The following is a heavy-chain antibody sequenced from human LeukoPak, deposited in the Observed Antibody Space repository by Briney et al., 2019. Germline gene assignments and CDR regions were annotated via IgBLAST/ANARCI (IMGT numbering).Heavy chain of an antibody. CDR2: ISGSGGST. V-gene: IGHV3-23*01. CDR3: AKGPYCSSTSCHTRYYFDY. J-gene: IGHJ4*02. Sequence: GGSLRLSCAASGFTFNNYAMSWVRQAPGKGLEWVSAISGSGGSTYYADSVKGRFTISRDNSKNTLYLQMNSLRAEDTAVYYCAKGPYCSSTSCHTRYYFDYWGQGTLVTVSS. D-gene: IGHD2-2*01. CDR1: GFTFNNYA.